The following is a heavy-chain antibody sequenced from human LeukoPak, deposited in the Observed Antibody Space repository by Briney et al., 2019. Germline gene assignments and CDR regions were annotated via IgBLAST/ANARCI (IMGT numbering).Heavy chain of an antibody. CDR2: IIPIFGTA. V-gene: IGHV1-69*13. CDR1: GYTFTGYY. J-gene: IGHJ5*02. D-gene: IGHD6-6*01. Sequence: SVKVSCKASGYTFTGYYMHWVRQAPGQGLEWMGGIIPIFGTANYAQKFQGRVTITADESTSTAYMELSSLRSEDAAVYYCARGGSSSSNWFDPWGQGTLVTVSS. CDR3: ARGGSSSSNWFDP.